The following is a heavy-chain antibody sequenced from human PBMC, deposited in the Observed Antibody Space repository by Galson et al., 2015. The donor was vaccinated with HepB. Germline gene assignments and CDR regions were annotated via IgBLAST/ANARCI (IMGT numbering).Heavy chain of an antibody. CDR2: ISSSSSYI. CDR3: ARASITIFGVAPSFYMDV. D-gene: IGHD3-3*01. Sequence: SLRLSCAASGFTFSSYSMNWVRQAPGKGLEWVSSISSSSSYIYYADSVKGRFTISRDNAKNSLYLQMNSLRAEDTAVYYCARASITIFGVAPSFYMDVWGKGTTVTVSS. CDR1: GFTFSSYS. V-gene: IGHV3-21*01. J-gene: IGHJ6*03.